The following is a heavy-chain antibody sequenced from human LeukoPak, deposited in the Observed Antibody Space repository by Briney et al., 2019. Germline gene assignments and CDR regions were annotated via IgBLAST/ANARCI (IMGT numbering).Heavy chain of an antibody. Sequence: GGSLRLSCAASGFTFSSYGMHWVRQAPGKGLEWVAVISYDGSNKYYADSVKGRFTISRDNSKNTLYLQVNSLRAEDTAVYYCAKDGTVTGPGWFDPWGQGTLVTVSS. D-gene: IGHD2-21*02. CDR2: ISYDGSNK. V-gene: IGHV3-30*18. CDR3: AKDGTVTGPGWFDP. J-gene: IGHJ5*02. CDR1: GFTFSSYG.